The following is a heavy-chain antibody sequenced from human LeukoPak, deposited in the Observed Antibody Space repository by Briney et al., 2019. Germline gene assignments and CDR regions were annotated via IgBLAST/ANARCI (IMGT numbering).Heavy chain of an antibody. Sequence: PSETLSLTCTVSGGSISSSSDYWGWIRQPPGKGLEWIGSIYYSGSTYYNPSLKSRVTISVDTSKNQFSLNLNSVTAADTAVYFCARDEGSAYPFDYWGQGTLVTVSS. CDR3: ARDEGSAYPFDY. CDR2: IYYSGST. V-gene: IGHV4-39*07. CDR1: GGSISSSSDY. J-gene: IGHJ4*02. D-gene: IGHD3-22*01.